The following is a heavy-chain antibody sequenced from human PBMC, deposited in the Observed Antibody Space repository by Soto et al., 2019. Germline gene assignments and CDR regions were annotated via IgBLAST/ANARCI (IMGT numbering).Heavy chain of an antibody. J-gene: IGHJ6*02. V-gene: IGHV2-5*02. Sequence: SGPTLVNPTQTLTLTCTFSGFSLSTGGMGVGWIRQPPGKALEWLALIYWDGDRRYSPSLMNRLTIAKDTSKNQVVLTMTNMDPVDTATYYCVHSRCGGDCLQSYSSHYYYGMDIWGQGTTVTVS. CDR2: IYWDGDR. CDR3: VHSRCGGDCLQSYSSHYYYGMDI. D-gene: IGHD2-21*02. CDR1: GFSLSTGGMG.